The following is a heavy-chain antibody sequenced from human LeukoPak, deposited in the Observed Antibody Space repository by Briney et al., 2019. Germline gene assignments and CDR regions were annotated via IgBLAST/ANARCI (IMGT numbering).Heavy chain of an antibody. Sequence: GGSLRLSCAASGFTFSSYGMHWVRQAPGKGLEWVAVIWYDGSNKYYADSVKGRFTISRDNSKNTLYLQMNSLRAEDTAVYYCAREYIGEMATLNFDYWGQGTLVTVSS. V-gene: IGHV3-33*01. CDR2: IWYDGSNK. D-gene: IGHD5-24*01. CDR1: GFTFSSYG. CDR3: AREYIGEMATLNFDY. J-gene: IGHJ4*02.